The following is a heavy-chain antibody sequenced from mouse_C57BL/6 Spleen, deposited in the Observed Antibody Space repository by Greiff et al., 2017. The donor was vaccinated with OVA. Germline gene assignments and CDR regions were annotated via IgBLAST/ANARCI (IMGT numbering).Heavy chain of an antibody. CDR3: TTITTVVAGDFDV. J-gene: IGHJ1*03. Sequence: EVKVEESGGGLVQPGGSMKLSCVASGFTFSNYWMNWVRQSPEKGLEWVAQIRLKSDNYATHYAESVKGRFTISRDDSKSSVYLQMNNLRAEDTGIYYCTTITTVVAGDFDVWGTGTTVTVSS. CDR1: GFTFSNYW. V-gene: IGHV6-3*01. D-gene: IGHD1-1*01. CDR2: IRLKSDNYAT.